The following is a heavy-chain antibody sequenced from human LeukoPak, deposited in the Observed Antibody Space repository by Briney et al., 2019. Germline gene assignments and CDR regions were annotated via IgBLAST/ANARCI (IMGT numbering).Heavy chain of an antibody. Sequence: GGSLRLSCAGAGFTFRNSAFHWVRQAPGKGLEWVAVISDDGSKRFYADSVKGRFTISRDNSKDTLYLHMKTLRPEDTAVYYCARESGFMMVGEINADNWYDPWGQGTPVTVSS. CDR1: GFTFRNSA. J-gene: IGHJ5*02. D-gene: IGHD3-22*01. V-gene: IGHV3-30*04. CDR3: ARESGFMMVGEINADNWYDP. CDR2: ISDDGSKR.